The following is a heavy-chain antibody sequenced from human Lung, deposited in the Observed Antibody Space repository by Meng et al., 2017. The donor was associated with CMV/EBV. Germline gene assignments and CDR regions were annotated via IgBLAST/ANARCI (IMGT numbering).Heavy chain of an antibody. D-gene: IGHD3-9*01. CDR2: IYHSGTT. J-gene: IGHJ4*02. CDR3: ARKASWLLSLDY. CDR1: GDSISNSNW. V-gene: IGHV4-4*02. Sequence: TXSLTXXVSGDSISNSNWWTWVRQPPGKGLEWIGEIYHSGTTNYNPSLKSRVTISVNKSKKQFSLMLTSVTVADTAVYYCARKASWLLSLDYWGQGTLVTVSS.